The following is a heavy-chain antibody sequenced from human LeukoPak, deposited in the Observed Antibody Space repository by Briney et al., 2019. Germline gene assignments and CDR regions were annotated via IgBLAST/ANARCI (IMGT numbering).Heavy chain of an antibody. V-gene: IGHV4-4*07. D-gene: IGHD3-10*01. CDR1: GGSISSYY. CDR3: ARAGWFGELYGPLDY. Sequence: SETLSLTCTVSGGSISSYYWSWIRQPAGKGLEWIGRMYTSGSTNYNPSLKSRATMSVDTSKNQFSLKVSSVTAADTAVYYCARAGWFGELYGPLDYWGQGTLVTVSS. CDR2: MYTSGST. J-gene: IGHJ4*02.